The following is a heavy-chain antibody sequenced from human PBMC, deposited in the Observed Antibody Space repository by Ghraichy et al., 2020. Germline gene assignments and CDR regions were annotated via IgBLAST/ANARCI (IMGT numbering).Heavy chain of an antibody. V-gene: IGHV4-34*01. CDR1: GGSFSGHY. CDR2: INHSGIT. D-gene: IGHD1-1*01. CDR3: VRNWYWYFDI. Sequence: SETLSLTCAVYGGSFSGHYWSWIRQPPGKGLEWIGEINHSGITNYNPSLKSRVTILVDTSQNQLSLKLTSVTAADTAVYYCVRNWYWYFDIWGRGTLVTVSS. J-gene: IGHJ2*01.